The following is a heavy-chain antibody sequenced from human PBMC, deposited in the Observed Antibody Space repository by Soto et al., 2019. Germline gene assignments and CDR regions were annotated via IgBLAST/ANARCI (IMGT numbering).Heavy chain of an antibody. CDR1: GFTFSSYW. CDR3: ASLVLLWFGELEHAFDI. D-gene: IGHD3-10*01. Sequence: PGGSLRLSCAASGFTFSSYWMSWVRQAPGKGLEWVANIKQDGSEKYYVDSVKGRFTISRDNAKNSLYLQMNSLRAEDTAVYYCASLVLLWFGELEHAFDIWGQGTMVTVSS. V-gene: IGHV3-7*01. J-gene: IGHJ3*02. CDR2: IKQDGSEK.